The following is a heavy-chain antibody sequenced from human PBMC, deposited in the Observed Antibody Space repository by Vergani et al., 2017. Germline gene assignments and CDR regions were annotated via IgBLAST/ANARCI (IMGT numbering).Heavy chain of an antibody. CDR2: IYYSGST. CDR3: ARGXYCSSTSCKNWFDP. CDR1: GGSISSGGYY. J-gene: IGHJ5*02. D-gene: IGHD2-2*01. Sequence: QVQLQESGPGLVKPSQTLFLTCTVSGGSISSGGYYWSWIRQHPGKGLEWIGYIYYSGSTYYNPSLKSRVTISVDTSKNQFSLKLSSVTAADTAVYYCARGXYCSSTSCKNWFDPWGQGTLVTVSS. V-gene: IGHV4-31*03.